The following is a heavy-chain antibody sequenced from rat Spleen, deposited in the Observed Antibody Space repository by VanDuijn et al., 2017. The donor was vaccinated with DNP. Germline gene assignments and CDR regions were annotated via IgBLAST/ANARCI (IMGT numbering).Heavy chain of an antibody. Sequence: EVQLVESGGGLVQPGRSLKLSCAASGFTFSNYGMAWVRQAPTKGLEWVAYMRYEGDNTYHGDSVKGRFAISRDNAKNTLYLQMTSLRSEDMATYYCARQGDYGYDYAMDAWGQGTMVTVSS. J-gene: IGHJ1*01. CDR3: ARQGDYGYDYAMDA. D-gene: IGHD1-7*01. CDR2: MRYEGDNT. CDR1: GFTFSNYG. V-gene: IGHV5S13*01.